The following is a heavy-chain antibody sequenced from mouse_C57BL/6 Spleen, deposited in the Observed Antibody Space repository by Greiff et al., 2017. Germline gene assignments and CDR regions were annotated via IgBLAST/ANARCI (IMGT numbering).Heavy chain of an antibody. D-gene: IGHD3-2*02. Sequence: QVQLQQPGAELVKPGASVKLSCKASGYTFTSYWMHWVKQRPGRGLAWIGRIDPNSGGTKYNEKFKSKATLDVDKPSSTAYMQLSSLASEASAVYDCARRGDSAGGWFAYWGQGTLVTVSA. CDR1: GYTFTSYW. CDR3: ARRGDSAGGWFAY. J-gene: IGHJ3*01. CDR2: IDPNSGGT. V-gene: IGHV1-72*01.